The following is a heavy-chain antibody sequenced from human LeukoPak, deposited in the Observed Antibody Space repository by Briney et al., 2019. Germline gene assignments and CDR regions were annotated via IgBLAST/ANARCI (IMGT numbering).Heavy chain of an antibody. CDR3: ARGSGNPYFDL. CDR2: FYYSGTT. Sequence: SETLSLTCTVSGGXISNYYWSWIRQPPGKGLEWIAYFYYSGTTNYNPSLKSRVTISVDTSINQFSLNLSSVTAADTAVYYCARGSGNPYFDLWGRGTLVTVSS. J-gene: IGHJ2*01. V-gene: IGHV4-59*01. CDR1: GGXISNYY. D-gene: IGHD1-14*01.